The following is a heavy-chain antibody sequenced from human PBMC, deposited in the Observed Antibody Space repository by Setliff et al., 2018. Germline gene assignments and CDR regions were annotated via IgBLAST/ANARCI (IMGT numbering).Heavy chain of an antibody. D-gene: IGHD2-2*01. CDR2: ITKNGGRT. CDR3: AKGYCSSSSCYVDY. J-gene: IGHJ4*02. V-gene: IGHV3-64*01. CDR1: GFTFSSYA. Sequence: WGSLRLSCAVSGFTFSSYAIQWVRLPPGKGLEYVLGITKNGGRTYYSNSVKGRFTISRDNSNNTLYLQVGRLLAEDMAVYYCAKGYCSSSSCYVDYWGQGTLVTVSS.